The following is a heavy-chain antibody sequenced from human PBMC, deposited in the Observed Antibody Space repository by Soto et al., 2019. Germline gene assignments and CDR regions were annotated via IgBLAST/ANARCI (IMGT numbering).Heavy chain of an antibody. V-gene: IGHV3-23*01. CDR3: VKGYWKRDV. Sequence: EVQLLESGGGLVQPGGSLRLSCAASGFTFSTYAMNWVRQAPRNGLEWVSAISGSGGSIHYADYVKGRFTISRDNSKNTLYLQMNSLKNEDTAVYHCVKGYWKRDVWGQGTTVTVSS. J-gene: IGHJ6*02. D-gene: IGHD1-1*01. CDR2: ISGSGGSI. CDR1: GFTFSTYA.